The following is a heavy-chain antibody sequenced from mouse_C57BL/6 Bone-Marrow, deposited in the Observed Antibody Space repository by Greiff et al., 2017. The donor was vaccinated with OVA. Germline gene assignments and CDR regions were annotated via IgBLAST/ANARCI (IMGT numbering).Heavy chain of an antibody. V-gene: IGHV8-8*01. CDR3: ALYYYGPYAMDY. J-gene: IGHJ4*01. D-gene: IGHD1-1*01. CDR1: GFSLSTFGMG. CDR2: IWWDDDK. Sequence: QVTLKESGPGILQPSQTLSLTCSFSGFSLSTFGMGVGWIRQPSGEGLEWLAHIWWDDDKYYNPALKSRLTISKDTSKNQVFLKIANVDTADTATYYCALYYYGPYAMDYWGQGTSVTVSS.